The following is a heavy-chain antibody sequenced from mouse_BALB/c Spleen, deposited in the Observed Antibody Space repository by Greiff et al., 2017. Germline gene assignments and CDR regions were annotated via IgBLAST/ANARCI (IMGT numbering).Heavy chain of an antibody. D-gene: IGHD1-1*01. CDR1: GYTFTSYW. Sequence: QVQLQQSGAELAKPGASVKMSCKASGYTFTSYWMHWVKQRPGQGLEWIGYINPSTGYTEYNQKFKDKATLTADKSSSTAYMQLSSLTSEDSAVYYCARCDYGSSYWYFDVWGAGTTVTVSS. CDR3: ARCDYGSSYWYFDV. V-gene: IGHV1-7*01. J-gene: IGHJ1*01. CDR2: INPSTGYT.